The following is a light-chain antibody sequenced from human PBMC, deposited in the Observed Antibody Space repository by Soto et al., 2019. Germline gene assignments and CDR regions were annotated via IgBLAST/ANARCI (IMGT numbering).Light chain of an antibody. CDR2: DVS. CDR1: SSDVDGYNY. CDR3: CSYAGSYPFV. J-gene: IGLJ1*01. V-gene: IGLV2-11*01. Sequence: QSALTQHLSVSGSPGHAVTISCTGTSSDVDGYNYVSWYQQHPGKAPKLMSYDVSNRPSGVPDRFSGSKSGNTASLTISGLAVEDEADYYCCSYAGSYPFVFGTGSKVTVL.